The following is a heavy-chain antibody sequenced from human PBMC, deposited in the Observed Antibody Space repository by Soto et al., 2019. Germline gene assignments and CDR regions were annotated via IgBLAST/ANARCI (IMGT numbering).Heavy chain of an antibody. V-gene: IGHV1-69*06. CDR3: AGRCDGTNCLAHFDY. D-gene: IGHD2-2*01. J-gene: IGHJ4*02. CDR1: GGTFNNYV. CDR2: IIPIFGTP. Sequence: QVQLVQSGAEVKKPGSSVKVSCRASGGTFNNYVINWVRQAPGQRLEWMAGIIPIFGTPNYAQKFQGRVTITGDKSTSTAYMELNSLRSEDTAVYYCAGRCDGTNCLAHFDYWGQGTLVTVSS.